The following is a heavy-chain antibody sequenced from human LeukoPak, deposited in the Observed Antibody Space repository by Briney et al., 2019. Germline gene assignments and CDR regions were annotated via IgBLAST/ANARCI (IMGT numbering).Heavy chain of an antibody. CDR2: TYYRSKWYN. CDR3: ARAAKGFNGDYGSWFDP. Sequence: SQTLSLTCAISGDSVSSNSAARNWIRQSPSRGLEWLGRTYYRSKWYNDYAVSVKSRITINPDTSKNQFSLKLSSVTAADTAVYYCARAAKGFNGDYGSWFDPWGQGTLVTVSS. J-gene: IGHJ5*02. D-gene: IGHD4-17*01. CDR1: GDSVSSNSAA. V-gene: IGHV6-1*01.